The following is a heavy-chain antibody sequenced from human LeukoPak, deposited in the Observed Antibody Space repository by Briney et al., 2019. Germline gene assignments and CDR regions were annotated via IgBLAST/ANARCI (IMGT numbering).Heavy chain of an antibody. CDR1: GFPFRDFW. Sequence: GGSLRLSCAASGFPFRDFWMSWVRQAPGKGLEWVANIRHDGNAKNYVPSVRGRFTISRDNAKNSLYLQMNSLTVEDTAVYYCATSHDSAGNDWGQGTLVTVSS. CDR2: IRHDGNAK. V-gene: IGHV3-7*01. J-gene: IGHJ4*02. D-gene: IGHD2-15*01. CDR3: ATSHDSAGND.